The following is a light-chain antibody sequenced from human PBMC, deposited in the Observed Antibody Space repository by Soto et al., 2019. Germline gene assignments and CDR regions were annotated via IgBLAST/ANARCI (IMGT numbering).Light chain of an antibody. Sequence: QSALTQPRSVSGFPGQSVTISCTGTSSDVGGYNYVSWYQQHPGKAPKLMIYDVSKRPSGVPDRFSGSKSGNTASLTISGLQAEDEADYYCCSYAGSYTFGVFGGGTRSPS. CDR3: CSYAGSYTFGV. J-gene: IGLJ2*01. CDR1: SSDVGGYNY. V-gene: IGLV2-11*01. CDR2: DVS.